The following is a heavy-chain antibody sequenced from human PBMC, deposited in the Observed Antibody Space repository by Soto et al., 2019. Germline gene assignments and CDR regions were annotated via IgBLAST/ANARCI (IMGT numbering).Heavy chain of an antibody. J-gene: IGHJ6*02. Sequence: ASVKVSGKASGYTFTCYYMHWVRQAPGQGLEWMGIINPSGGSTSYAQKFQGRVTMTRDTSTSTVYMELSSLRSEDTAVHYCARGGYCSSTSCYTSYYYYGMDVSGQGTTPT. D-gene: IGHD2-2*02. CDR2: INPSGGST. V-gene: IGHV1-46*01. CDR1: GYTFTCYY. CDR3: ARGGYCSSTSCYTSYYYYGMDV.